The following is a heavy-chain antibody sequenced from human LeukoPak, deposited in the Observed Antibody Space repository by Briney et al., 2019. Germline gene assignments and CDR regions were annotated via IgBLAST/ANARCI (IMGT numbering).Heavy chain of an antibody. CDR2: ISYDGRNQ. D-gene: IGHD4-23*01. Sequence: GGSLRLSCGGSGLTFSNHAMHWVRQAPGKGLEWAAVISYDGRNQYYADSVKGRFTISRDNSANTLYLQMNSLKTEDTAVYYCTTDPEVVTHYYYGMDVWGQGTTVTVSS. V-gene: IGHV3-30*04. CDR3: TTDPEVVTHYYYGMDV. CDR1: GLTFSNHA. J-gene: IGHJ6*02.